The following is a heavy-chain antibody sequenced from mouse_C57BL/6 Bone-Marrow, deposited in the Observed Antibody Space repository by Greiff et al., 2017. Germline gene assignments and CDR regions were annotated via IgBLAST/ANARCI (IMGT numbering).Heavy chain of an antibody. V-gene: IGHV1-19*01. CDR2: INPYNGGT. CDR3: ARRSNYVLWFAY. CDR1: GYTFTDYY. J-gene: IGHJ3*01. Sequence: VQLQQSGPVLVKPGASVKMSCKASGYTFTDYYMNWVKQSHGKSLEWIGVINPYNGGTSYNQKFKGKATLTVDKSSSTAYMELNSLTSEDSAVYYCARRSNYVLWFAYWGQGTLVTVSA. D-gene: IGHD2-5*01.